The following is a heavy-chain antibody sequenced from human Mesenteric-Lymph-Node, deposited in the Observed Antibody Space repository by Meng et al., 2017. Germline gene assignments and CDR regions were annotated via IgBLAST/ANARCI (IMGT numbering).Heavy chain of an antibody. CDR2: ISSSSSYI. V-gene: IGHV3-21*01. D-gene: IGHD2-15*01. J-gene: IGHJ3*02. CDR3: AKDTCSGGSCYSDAFDI. Sequence: GESLKISCAASGFTFSSYSMNWVRQAPGKGLEWVSSISSSSSYIYYADSVKGRFTISRDNAKNSLYLQMNSLRAEDTAVYYCAKDTCSGGSCYSDAFDIWGQGTMVTVSS. CDR1: GFTFSSYS.